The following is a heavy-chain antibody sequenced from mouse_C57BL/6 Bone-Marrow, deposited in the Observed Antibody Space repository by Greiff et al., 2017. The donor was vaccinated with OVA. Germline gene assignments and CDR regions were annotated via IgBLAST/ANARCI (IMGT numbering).Heavy chain of an antibody. CDR3: AREEGYYWYFDV. CDR1: GFTFSSYA. J-gene: IGHJ1*03. Sequence: EVKVVESGGGLVKPGGSLKLSCAASGFTFSSYAMSWVRQTPEKRLEWVATISDGGSYTYYPDNVKGRFTISRDNAKNNLYLQMSQLKSEETAMYYCAREEGYYWYFDVWGTGTTVTVAS. V-gene: IGHV5-4*01. CDR2: ISDGGSYT. D-gene: IGHD2-2*01.